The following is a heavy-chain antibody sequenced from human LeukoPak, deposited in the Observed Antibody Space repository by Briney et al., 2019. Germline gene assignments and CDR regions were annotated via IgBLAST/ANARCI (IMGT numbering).Heavy chain of an antibody. V-gene: IGHV4-39*01. Sequence: SETLSLTCAVSGGSLSSRSHYWGWIRQPPGQGLEWIGSLSNSGNTYYNPSLKSRVTISVDTSKNEFSLKLSSVTAADTAVYYCVRWTAGTTEDSWGQGTLVTVSS. CDR1: GGSLSSRSHY. CDR2: LSNSGNT. D-gene: IGHD1-1*01. J-gene: IGHJ4*02. CDR3: VRWTAGTTEDS.